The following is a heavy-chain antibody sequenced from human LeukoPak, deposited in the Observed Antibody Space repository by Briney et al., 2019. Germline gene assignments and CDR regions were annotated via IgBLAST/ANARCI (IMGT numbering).Heavy chain of an antibody. Sequence: GGSLRLSCAASGFTFSSYAMSWVRQAPGKGLEWVSAISGGDGSTYYADSVKGRFTISRDNSKNTLYLQMNSLRAEDTAVYYCAKVKYYYDSSGSDYWGQGTLVTVSS. CDR1: GFTFSSYA. CDR3: AKVKYYYDSSGSDY. J-gene: IGHJ4*02. CDR2: ISGGDGST. D-gene: IGHD3-22*01. V-gene: IGHV3-23*01.